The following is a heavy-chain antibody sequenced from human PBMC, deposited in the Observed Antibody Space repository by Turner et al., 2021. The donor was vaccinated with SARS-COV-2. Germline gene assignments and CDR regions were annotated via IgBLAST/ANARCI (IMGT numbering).Heavy chain of an antibody. CDR1: GFTFSSYG. D-gene: IGHD6-13*01. CDR3: AKDLGQLDWFDP. J-gene: IGHJ5*02. V-gene: IGHV3-30*18. CDR2: ISYDGSNK. Sequence: QVQLVESGGGVVQPGRSLRLSCAASGFTFSSYGMHWVRQGPGKGLEWVAVISYDGSNKYYADSVKGRFTISRDNSKNTLYLQMNSLRAEDTAVYYCAKDLGQLDWFDPWGQGTLVTVSS.